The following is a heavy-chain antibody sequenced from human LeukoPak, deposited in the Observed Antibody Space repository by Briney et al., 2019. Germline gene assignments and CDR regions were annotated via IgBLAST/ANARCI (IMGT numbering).Heavy chain of an antibody. J-gene: IGHJ6*02. Sequence: PGGSLRLSCAASGFTVSSNFMSWVRQAPGKGLEWVSVILTAGKTYYADSVKGRFTISRDNSKNTLYLQMNSLRAEDTAVYYCARGGLIVVVPAAIYYYYYGMDVWGQGTTVTVSS. V-gene: IGHV3-53*05. CDR2: ILTAGKT. D-gene: IGHD2-2*01. CDR1: GFTVSSNF. CDR3: ARGGLIVVVPAAIYYYYYGMDV.